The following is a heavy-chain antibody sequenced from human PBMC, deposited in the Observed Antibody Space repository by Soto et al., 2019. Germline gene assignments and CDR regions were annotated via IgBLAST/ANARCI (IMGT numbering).Heavy chain of an antibody. V-gene: IGHV1-69*08. CDR3: ARDLTGYGSALDV. Sequence: QVQLVQSGAEVKKPGSSVKVSCKASGGTFSSYTISWVRQAPGQGLEWMGRIIPILGIANYAQKFQGRVTITLDKSPSTAYMELSSLRSEDTAVYYCARDLTGYGSALDVWGQGTTVTVSS. CDR1: GGTFSSYT. CDR2: IIPILGIA. J-gene: IGHJ6*02. D-gene: IGHD3-10*01.